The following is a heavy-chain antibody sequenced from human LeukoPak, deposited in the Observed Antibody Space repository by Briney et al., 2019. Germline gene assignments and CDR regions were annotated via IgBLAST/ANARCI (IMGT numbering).Heavy chain of an antibody. CDR3: ARVEQLVSYYYYYYMDV. CDR1: GFTFSSYS. D-gene: IGHD6-13*01. V-gene: IGHV3-21*01. CDR2: ISGSSSYI. Sequence: GGSLRLSCAASGFTFSSYSMSWVRQAPGKGLEWVSSISGSSSYIYYADSVKGRFTISRDNAKNSLYLQMNSLRAEDTAVYYCARVEQLVSYYYYYYMDVWGKGTTVTVSS. J-gene: IGHJ6*03.